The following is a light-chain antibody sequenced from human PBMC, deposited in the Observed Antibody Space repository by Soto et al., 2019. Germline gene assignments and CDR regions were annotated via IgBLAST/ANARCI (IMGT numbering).Light chain of an antibody. CDR1: SSDVGGYNY. V-gene: IGLV2-14*01. Sequence: QSVLTQPASVSGSPGQSITISCTGTSSDVGGYNYVSWYQQHPGKAPKLMIYDVSNRPSGVSNRLSGSKSGNTASLTISGLQAEDEADYYCSSYTSSSILNSNVFGTGINVTVL. CDR3: SSYTSSSILNSNV. CDR2: DVS. J-gene: IGLJ1*01.